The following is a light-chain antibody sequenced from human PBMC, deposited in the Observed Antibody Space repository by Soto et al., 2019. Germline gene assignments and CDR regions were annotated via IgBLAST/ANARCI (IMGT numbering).Light chain of an antibody. V-gene: IGKV3-20*01. CDR3: QQYSTSPMYT. CDR1: QSVSSSY. CDR2: GAS. Sequence: EVVLTQSPGTLSLSPGERGTLSCRASQSVSSSYLAWYQQKPGQAPRLLIYGASSRATGIPARFSGSGSGTDFTLTISRLEPEDFAVYYCQQYSTSPMYTFGQGTKLEIK. J-gene: IGKJ2*01.